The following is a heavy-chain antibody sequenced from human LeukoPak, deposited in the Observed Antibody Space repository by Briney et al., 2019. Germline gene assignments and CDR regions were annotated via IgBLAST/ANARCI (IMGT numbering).Heavy chain of an antibody. CDR1: GFTLSGFW. J-gene: IGHJ4*02. CDR3: ATLDTAMIKGGAY. Sequence: GGSLRLSCAASGFTLSGFWMSWVRQAPGKGLEWVANIKQDGSEEYYVDSVKGRFTISRDNAKNSLYLQMNSLRGEDTALYYCATLDTAMIKGGAYWGQGTLVTVSS. D-gene: IGHD5-18*01. V-gene: IGHV3-7*01. CDR2: IKQDGSEE.